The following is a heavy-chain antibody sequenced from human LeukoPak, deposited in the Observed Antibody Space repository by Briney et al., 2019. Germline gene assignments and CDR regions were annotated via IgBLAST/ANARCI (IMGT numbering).Heavy chain of an antibody. CDR2: INHSGST. D-gene: IGHD6-19*01. CDR3: ARVLKQWLVRDNWFDP. Sequence: PSETLSLTCAVYGGSFSGYYWSWIRQPPGKGLEWIGEINHSGSTNYNPSLKSRVTISVDTSKNQFSPKLSSVTAADTAVYYCARVLKQWLVRDNWFDPWGQGTLVTVSS. J-gene: IGHJ5*02. V-gene: IGHV4-34*01. CDR1: GGSFSGYY.